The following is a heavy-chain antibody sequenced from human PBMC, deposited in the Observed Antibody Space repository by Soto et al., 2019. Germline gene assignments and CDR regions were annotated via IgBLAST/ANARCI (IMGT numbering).Heavy chain of an antibody. CDR3: ARVGVVVPAAIVYGMDV. J-gene: IGHJ6*02. CDR1: GYSFTSYW. CDR2: IDPSDSYT. Sequence: RGESLKISCKGSGYSFTSYWISWVRQMPGKGLEWMGRIDPSDSYTNYSPSFQGHVTISADKSISTAYLQWSSLKASDTAMYYCARVGVVVPAAIVYGMDVWGQGTTVTVSS. V-gene: IGHV5-10-1*01. D-gene: IGHD2-2*02.